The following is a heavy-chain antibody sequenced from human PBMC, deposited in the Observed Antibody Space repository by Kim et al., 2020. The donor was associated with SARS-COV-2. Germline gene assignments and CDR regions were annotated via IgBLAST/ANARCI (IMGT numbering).Heavy chain of an antibody. Sequence: SETLSLTCTVSGGSISSGDYYWSWIRQPPGKGLEWIGYIYYSGSTYYNPSLKSRVIISVDTSKNQFSLKLSSVTAADTAVYYCARVPQAVAGFYYYYDGMDVWGQGTTVTVSS. V-gene: IGHV4-30-4*01. CDR2: IYYSGST. D-gene: IGHD6-19*01. CDR3: ARVPQAVAGFYYYYDGMDV. J-gene: IGHJ6*02. CDR1: GGSISSGDYY.